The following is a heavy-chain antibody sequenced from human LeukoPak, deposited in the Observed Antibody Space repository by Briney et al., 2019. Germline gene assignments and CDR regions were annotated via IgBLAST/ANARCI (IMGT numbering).Heavy chain of an antibody. CDR3: ARLNLQLRYFDWRHFDY. V-gene: IGHV3-21*01. CDR1: GLSFSTYS. J-gene: IGHJ4*02. Sequence: NSGGSLRLSCAASGLSFSTYSMNWVRQAPGKGLEWVSSISSSSIYRYYADSVKGRFTISRDNAKNSLYLQMNSLRAEDTAVYYCARLNLQLRYFDWRHFDYWGQGTLVTVSS. CDR2: ISSSSIYR. D-gene: IGHD3-9*01.